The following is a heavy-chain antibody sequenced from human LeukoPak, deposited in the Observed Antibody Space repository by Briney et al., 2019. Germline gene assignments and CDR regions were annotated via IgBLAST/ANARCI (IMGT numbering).Heavy chain of an antibody. J-gene: IGHJ6*02. CDR3: ARAEPGASSSWYVRPSTRYYYYGMDV. D-gene: IGHD6-13*01. CDR1: GYTFTSYD. Sequence: ASVKVSCKASGYTFTSYDINWVRQATGQRLEWMGWMNPNSGNTGYAQKFQGRVTMTRNTSISTAYMELSRLTSEDTAVYYCARAEPGASSSWYVRPSTRYYYYGMDVWGQGTTVTVSS. V-gene: IGHV1-8*01. CDR2: MNPNSGNT.